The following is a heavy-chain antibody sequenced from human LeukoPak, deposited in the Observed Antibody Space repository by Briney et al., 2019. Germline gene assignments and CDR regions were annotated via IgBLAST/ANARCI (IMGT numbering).Heavy chain of an antibody. J-gene: IGHJ4*02. D-gene: IGHD2-21*02. CDR2: INHSGST. Sequence: SETLSLTCAVYGGSFSGCYWSWIRQPPGKGLEWIGEINHSGSTNYNPSLKSRVTISVDTSKNQFSLKLSSVTAADTAVYYCARAPDIVVVTAIRYSKFDYWGQGTLVTVSS. V-gene: IGHV4-34*01. CDR3: ARAPDIVVVTAIRYSKFDY. CDR1: GGSFSGCY.